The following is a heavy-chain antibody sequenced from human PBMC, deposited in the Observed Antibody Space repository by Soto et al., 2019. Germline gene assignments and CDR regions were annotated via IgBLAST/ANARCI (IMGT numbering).Heavy chain of an antibody. J-gene: IGHJ4*02. CDR3: ARAPPAPDF. CDR1: GYTFASYA. Sequence: QVQLVQSGAEVKKPGASVKVSCKASGYTFASYAISWMRQAPGQGLEWMGWISAYNGNTNYAQKLQGRVTMTTDRSTSTAYMELRRLRYDDAAVYYCARAPPAPDFWGQGTLVTVSS. CDR2: ISAYNGNT. V-gene: IGHV1-18*01.